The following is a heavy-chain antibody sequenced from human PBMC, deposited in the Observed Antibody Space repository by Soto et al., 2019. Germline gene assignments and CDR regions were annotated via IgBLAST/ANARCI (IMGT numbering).Heavy chain of an antibody. J-gene: IGHJ4*02. D-gene: IGHD3-10*01. CDR1: GYTFTGYY. CDR3: ARDPPGSPSDLYYFDY. CDR2: INPNSGDT. V-gene: IGHV1-2*02. Sequence: ASVKVSCKASGYTFTGYYMHWVRQAPGQGLEWMGWINPNSGDTNYAQKFQGRVTMTRDTSISTAYMELSRLRSDDTAVYYCARDPPGSPSDLYYFDYWGQGTLVTVSS.